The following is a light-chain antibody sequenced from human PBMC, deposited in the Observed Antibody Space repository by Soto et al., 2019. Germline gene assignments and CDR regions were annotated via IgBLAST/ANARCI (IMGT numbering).Light chain of an antibody. CDR1: QSVSSN. CDR3: QQYNDWPLT. CDR2: DIS. J-gene: IGKJ4*01. Sequence: EIVMTQSPATLSVSPGERATLSCRASQSVSSNLAWYQQKPGQAPSLLIYDISARATGIPTRFSGSGSGTEFTLTISSLQPEDSEVSYCQQYNDWPLTFGGGTKVDIK. V-gene: IGKV3D-15*01.